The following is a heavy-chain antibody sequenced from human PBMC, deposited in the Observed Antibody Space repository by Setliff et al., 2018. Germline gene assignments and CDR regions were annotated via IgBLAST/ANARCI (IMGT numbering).Heavy chain of an antibody. Sequence: GESQKISCKGSGYSFTSYWIGWVRQMPGKGLEWMGWISPYTGRTFYAPHFQDRVIMTTDTSTNTAYMDLRSLRSDDTAVYFCARSSDSGYYHQRDAFDIWGQGTRVTVSS. J-gene: IGHJ3*02. D-gene: IGHD3-22*01. V-gene: IGHV1-18*04. CDR2: ISPYTGRT. CDR3: ARSSDSGYYHQRDAFDI. CDR1: GYSFTSYW.